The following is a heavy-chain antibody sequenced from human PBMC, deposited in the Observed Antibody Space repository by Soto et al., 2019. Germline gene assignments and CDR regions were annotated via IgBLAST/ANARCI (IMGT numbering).Heavy chain of an antibody. CDR1: GYTFTSYD. V-gene: IGHV1-8*01. D-gene: IGHD2-15*01. J-gene: IGHJ3*02. Sequence: ASVKVSCKASGYTFTSYDINWVRQATGQGLEWMGWMNPNSGNTGYAQKFQGRVTMTRNTSISTAYMELSSLRSEDTAVYYCASGFVVVVAADDAFDIWGQGTMVTVSS. CDR2: MNPNSGNT. CDR3: ASGFVVVVAADDAFDI.